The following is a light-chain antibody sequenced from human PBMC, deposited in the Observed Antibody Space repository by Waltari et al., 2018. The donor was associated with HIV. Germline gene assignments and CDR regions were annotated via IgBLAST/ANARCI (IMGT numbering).Light chain of an antibody. CDR2: KAS. J-gene: IGKJ1*01. CDR3: QQYNTSSPWT. CDR1: QSISTW. Sequence: DIQMTQSPSALAASVGDRITLTCRASQSISTWLAWYQQKPGKAPKILVYKASSLESGVPPRFSGSGSGTEFTLTINNLQPDDFATYYCQQYNTSSPWTFGQGTKVDI. V-gene: IGKV1-5*03.